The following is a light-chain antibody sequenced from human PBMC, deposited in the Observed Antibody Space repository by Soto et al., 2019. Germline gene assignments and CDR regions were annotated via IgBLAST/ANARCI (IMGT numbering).Light chain of an antibody. V-gene: IGLV2-23*01. Sequence: QSALTQPASVSGSPGQSITISCTGTSSDVGSYNLVSWYQQHPGKAPKLMIYEGSKRPSGVSNRFSGSKSGNTASLTISGLQAEDEADYYCCSCECSSTLYVVGTGTKLTVL. CDR1: SSDVGSYNL. CDR2: EGS. CDR3: CSCECSSTLYV. J-gene: IGLJ1*01.